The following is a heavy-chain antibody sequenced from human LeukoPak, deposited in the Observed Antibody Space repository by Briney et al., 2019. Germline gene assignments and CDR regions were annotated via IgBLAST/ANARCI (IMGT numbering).Heavy chain of an antibody. J-gene: IGHJ4*02. V-gene: IGHV3-74*01. D-gene: IGHD1-1*01. CDR3: ARDYNWNPPDY. CDR1: GFTFSSHW. Sequence: GGSLRLSCAASGFTFSSHWMHWVRQAPGKGLVWVSRIDSDGRITTYGDSVKGRFTISRDNAKNTLYLQMNTLRDEDTAVYYCARDYNWNPPDYWGQGTLVTVSS. CDR2: IDSDGRIT.